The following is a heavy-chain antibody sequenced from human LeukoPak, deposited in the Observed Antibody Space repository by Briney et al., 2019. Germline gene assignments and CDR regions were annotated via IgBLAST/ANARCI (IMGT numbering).Heavy chain of an antibody. CDR1: GFTFSSYW. CDR3: ARVQGGGFRTADS. CDR2: ISGSGGST. D-gene: IGHD1-14*01. J-gene: IGHJ4*02. Sequence: GGSLRLSCAASGFTFSSYWMSWVRQAPGKGLEWVSAISGSGGSTYYADSVKGRFTISRGNSKNTLFLQMNSLRGEDTAMYYCARVQGGGFRTADSWGQGTLVTVSS. V-gene: IGHV3-23*01.